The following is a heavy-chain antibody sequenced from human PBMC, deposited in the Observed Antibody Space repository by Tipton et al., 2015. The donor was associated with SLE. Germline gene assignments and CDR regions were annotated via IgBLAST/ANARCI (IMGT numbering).Heavy chain of an antibody. CDR2: IYYSGST. D-gene: IGHD2/OR15-2a*01. J-gene: IGHJ3*02. V-gene: IGHV4-59*01. Sequence: TLSLTCTVSGGSISSYYWSWIRQPPGKGLEWIGYIYYSGSTNYNPSLKSRVTISVDTSKNQFSLKLSSVTAADTAVHYCARDLLSWDAFDIWGQGTMVTVSS. CDR1: GGSISSYY. CDR3: ARDLLSWDAFDI.